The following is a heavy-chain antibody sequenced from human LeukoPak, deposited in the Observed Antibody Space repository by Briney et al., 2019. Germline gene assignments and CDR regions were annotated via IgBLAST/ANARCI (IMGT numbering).Heavy chain of an antibody. J-gene: IGHJ3*02. Sequence: GGSLRLSCAASGFTFSNAWMSWVRQAPGKGLEWVGRIKSKTDGGTTDYAAPVKGRFTISRDGSKNTLYLQMNSLKTEDTAVYYCTTDLDIVVVRAFDIWGQGTMVTVSS. CDR2: IKSKTDGGTT. D-gene: IGHD2-21*01. CDR3: TTDLDIVVVRAFDI. CDR1: GFTFSNAW. V-gene: IGHV3-15*01.